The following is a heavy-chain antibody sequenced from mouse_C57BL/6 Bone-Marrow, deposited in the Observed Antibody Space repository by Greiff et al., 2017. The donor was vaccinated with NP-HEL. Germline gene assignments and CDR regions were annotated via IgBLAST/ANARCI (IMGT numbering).Heavy chain of an antibody. J-gene: IGHJ4*01. D-gene: IGHD1-1*01. Sequence: QVQLQQSGAELVKPGASVKMSCKASGYTFTSYWITWVKQRPGQGLEWIGDIYPGSGSTNYNEKFKSKATLTVDTSSSTAYMQLSSLTSEDSAVYYCANHYGSSFYAMDYWGQGTSVTVSS. CDR2: IYPGSGST. V-gene: IGHV1-55*01. CDR3: ANHYGSSFYAMDY. CDR1: GYTFTSYW.